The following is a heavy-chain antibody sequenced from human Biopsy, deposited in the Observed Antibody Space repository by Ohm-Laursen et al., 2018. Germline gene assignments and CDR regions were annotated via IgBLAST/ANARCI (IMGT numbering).Heavy chain of an antibody. Sequence: SETLSLTWTVSGGSFTGHYWSWIRQPPGKGLEWIGHISYTGYTSYNASLKSRVTISVDTSRNHFSLRLSSLTAADPAVYYCARGSNDFGGLYFPRWGQGTLLTVSS. V-gene: IGHV4-59*11. J-gene: IGHJ4*02. D-gene: IGHD4-23*01. CDR3: ARGSNDFGGLYFPR. CDR2: ISYTGYT. CDR1: GGSFTGHY.